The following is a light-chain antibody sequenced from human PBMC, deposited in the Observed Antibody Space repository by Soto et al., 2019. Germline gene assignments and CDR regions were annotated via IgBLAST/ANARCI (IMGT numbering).Light chain of an antibody. V-gene: IGKV3-11*01. J-gene: IGKJ1*01. CDR2: DAS. CDR3: QQRLLWPQS. Sequence: VLTQSPATLSLSPGERATLSCRASQAVSTYVAWYQHKPGQAPRLLIYDASNRAPGVPFRFSGSGSGTDFTLTVSSLEPEDFAVYYCQQRLLWPQSFGQGTKVEI. CDR1: QAVSTY.